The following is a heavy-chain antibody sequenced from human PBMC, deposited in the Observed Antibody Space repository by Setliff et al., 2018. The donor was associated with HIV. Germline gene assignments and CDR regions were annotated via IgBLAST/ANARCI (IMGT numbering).Heavy chain of an antibody. Sequence: PSETLSLTCTVSGGSISSYYWCWIRQPPGKGLEWVGYIYYSGSTNYNPSLKSRVTISVDTSKNQFSLKLSSVTAADTAVYYCARGGSSGWERGLGYYYYYYMDVWGKGTTVT. CDR2: IYYSGST. J-gene: IGHJ6*03. D-gene: IGHD6-19*01. CDR1: GGSISSYY. V-gene: IGHV4-59*01. CDR3: ARGGSSGWERGLGYYYYYYMDV.